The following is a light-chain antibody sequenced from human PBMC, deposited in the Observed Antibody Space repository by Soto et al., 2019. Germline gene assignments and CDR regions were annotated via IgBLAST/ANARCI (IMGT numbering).Light chain of an antibody. CDR1: NSNIGAGSD. CDR3: QSYDSSLRSYV. J-gene: IGLJ1*01. V-gene: IGLV1-40*01. CDR2: GNT. Sequence: QSVLTQPPSVSGAPGQRVTISCTGSNSNIGAGSDVHWYQHLPGTAPKLLIYGNTNRPSGVPDRFSGSQSGTSASLAITGLQAEDEADYYCQSYDSSLRSYVFGAGTKATVL.